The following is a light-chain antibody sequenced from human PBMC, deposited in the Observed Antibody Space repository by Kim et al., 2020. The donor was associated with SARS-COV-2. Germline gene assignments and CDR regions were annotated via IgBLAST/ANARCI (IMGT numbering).Light chain of an antibody. Sequence: IVLTQSPGTLSLSPGETATLSCRASQSVASEYLAWYQQKPGQAPRLLIFDASTRASGISDRFSGSGSGTDFFLTISRLEPEDFAVYFCKQYGTSPCTVGQGTKLEI. J-gene: IGKJ2*02. CDR1: QSVASEY. V-gene: IGKV3-20*01. CDR2: DAS. CDR3: KQYGTSPCT.